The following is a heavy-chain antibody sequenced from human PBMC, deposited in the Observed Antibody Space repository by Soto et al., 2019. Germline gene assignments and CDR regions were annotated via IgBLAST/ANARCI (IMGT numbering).Heavy chain of an antibody. CDR2: ISSNGGST. Sequence: EVQLVESGGGLVQPGGSLRLSCAASGFTFSSYAMHWVRQAPGKGLEYVSAISSNGGSTDYANSVKGRFTISRDNSKNTLYLHMGSLRAEDMAVYYCARGGRGYEFDYWGQGTLVTVSS. CDR3: ARGGRGYEFDY. J-gene: IGHJ4*02. V-gene: IGHV3-64*01. D-gene: IGHD5-12*01. CDR1: GFTFSSYA.